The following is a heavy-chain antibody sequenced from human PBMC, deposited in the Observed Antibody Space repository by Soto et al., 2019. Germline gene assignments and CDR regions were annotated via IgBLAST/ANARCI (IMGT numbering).Heavy chain of an antibody. D-gene: IGHD3-16*01. V-gene: IGHV3-11*05. CDR3: ARVAYDAFDI. Sequence: QVQLVESGGGLVKPGGSLRLSCAASGFTFSDYYMNWIRQAPGKGLEWVSYISSSRSYTNYAVSVKGRFTISRDNAKNSLYLQMNSLRAEDTAVYYCARVAYDAFDIWGQGTMVTVSS. CDR1: GFTFSDYY. J-gene: IGHJ3*02. CDR2: ISSSRSYT.